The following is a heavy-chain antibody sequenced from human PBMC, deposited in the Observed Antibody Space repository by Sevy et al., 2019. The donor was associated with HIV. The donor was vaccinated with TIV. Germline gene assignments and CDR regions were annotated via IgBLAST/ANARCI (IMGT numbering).Heavy chain of an antibody. V-gene: IGHV1-24*01. D-gene: IGHD3-10*01. CDR1: GYTLTELS. J-gene: IGHJ4*02. Sequence: ASVKVSCKVSGYTLTELSMHWVRQAPGKGLEWMGGFDPEDGETIYAQKFQGRVTMTEDTSTDTAYMELSSLRSEDTAVYYCATDMNGSGSYYNGGWRYYFDYWGQGTLVTVSS. CDR2: FDPEDGET. CDR3: ATDMNGSGSYYNGGWRYYFDY.